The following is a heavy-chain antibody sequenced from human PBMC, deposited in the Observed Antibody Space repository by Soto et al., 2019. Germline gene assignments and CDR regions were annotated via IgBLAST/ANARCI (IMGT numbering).Heavy chain of an antibody. V-gene: IGHV4-39*01. J-gene: IGHJ4*02. CDR2: IYYSGST. D-gene: IGHD4-17*01. CDR3: ARLLPNKDRMTTVARNAFDY. Sequence: SETLSLTCTVSGGSISSSSYYWGCIRQPPGKGLEWIGSIYYSGSTYYNPSLKSRVTISVDTSKNQFSLKLSSVTAADTAVYYCARLLPNKDRMTTVARNAFDYWGQGTLVTVSS. CDR1: GGSISSSSYY.